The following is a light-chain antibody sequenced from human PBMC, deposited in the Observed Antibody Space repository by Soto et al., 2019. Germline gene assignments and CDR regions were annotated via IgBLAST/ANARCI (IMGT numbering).Light chain of an antibody. CDR2: TTY. V-gene: IGKV1-17*01. CDR3: QQHNSYPVT. CDR1: QGIRND. Sequence: DIQMTQSPSSLSASVGDRVTITCRASQGIRNDLGWFQQKPGKAPTRLIYTTYSLPIGVPSRFSGSASVTDVTLTISSLPPEDFATYYCQQHNSYPVTFGQATKLEIK. J-gene: IGKJ2*01.